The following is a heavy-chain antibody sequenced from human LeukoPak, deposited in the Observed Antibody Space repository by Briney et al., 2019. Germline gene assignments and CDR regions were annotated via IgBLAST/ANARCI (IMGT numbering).Heavy chain of an antibody. CDR3: TRVGYIDEGIDY. CDR1: GFTFSNAW. D-gene: IGHD5-24*01. V-gene: IGHV3-15*07. J-gene: IGHJ4*02. Sequence: GGSLRLSCAASGFTFSNAWMNWVRQAPGKGLEWVGRIKSKTDGGTTDYAAPVKGRFTISRDNAKNSLYLQMNSLRAEDTAIYYCTRVGYIDEGIDYWGQGTLVTVSS. CDR2: IKSKTDGGTT.